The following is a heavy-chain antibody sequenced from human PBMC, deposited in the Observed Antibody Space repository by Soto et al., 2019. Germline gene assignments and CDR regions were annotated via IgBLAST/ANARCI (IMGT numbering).Heavy chain of an antibody. CDR2: INPGSGVT. Sequence: WASVKVSCKASGYSFTKYHMHWVRQAPGQGLEWMGWINPGSGVTNQAQKFQGRVTMTRDTSITTTYMELNSLTSDDTAVYYCARVAGHKNARFDTWGKGALVTVSS. CDR1: GYSFTKYH. CDR3: ARVAGHKNARFDT. V-gene: IGHV1-2*02. J-gene: IGHJ4*02. D-gene: IGHD1-1*01.